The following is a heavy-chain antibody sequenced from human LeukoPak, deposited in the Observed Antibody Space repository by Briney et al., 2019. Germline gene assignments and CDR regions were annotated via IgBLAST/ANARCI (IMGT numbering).Heavy chain of an antibody. CDR3: ARGHDFWSGYYLDY. V-gene: IGHV1-46*01. Sequence: GASVKVSCKASGYTFTSYYIHWVRQAPGQGLEWMGIINPSGGSTSYAQKFQGRVTMTRDMSTSTFYMELSSLIPDDTAVYYCARGHDFWSGYYLDYWGQGTLVTVSS. CDR1: GYTFTSYY. CDR2: INPSGGST. J-gene: IGHJ4*02. D-gene: IGHD3-3*01.